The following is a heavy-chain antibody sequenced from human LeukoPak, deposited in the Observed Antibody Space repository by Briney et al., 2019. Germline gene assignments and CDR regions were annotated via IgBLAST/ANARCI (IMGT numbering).Heavy chain of an antibody. CDR1: GGSFSGYY. V-gene: IGHV4-34*01. J-gene: IGHJ4*02. D-gene: IGHD6-19*01. CDR2: IYYSGST. CDR3: ASLQWLVPMV. Sequence: SETLSLTCAVYGGSFSGYYWSWIRQPPGKGLEWIGSIYYSGSTYYNPSLKSRVTISVDTSKNQFSLKLSSVTAADTAVYYCASLQWLVPMVWGQGTLVTVSS.